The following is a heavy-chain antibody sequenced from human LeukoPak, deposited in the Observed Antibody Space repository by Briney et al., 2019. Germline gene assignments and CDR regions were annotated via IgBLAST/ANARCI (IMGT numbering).Heavy chain of an antibody. D-gene: IGHD4-17*01. J-gene: IGHJ4*02. CDR1: GYTFTGYY. CDR2: INPNSGGT. CDR3: ARALTTVTTATTYYFDY. V-gene: IGHV1-2*04. Sequence: GASVKVSCKASGYTFTGYYMHWVRQAPGQGLEWMGWINPNSGGTNYAQKFQGWVTMSRDTSISTAYMELSRLRSDDTAVYYCARALTTVTTATTYYFDYWGQGTLVTVSS.